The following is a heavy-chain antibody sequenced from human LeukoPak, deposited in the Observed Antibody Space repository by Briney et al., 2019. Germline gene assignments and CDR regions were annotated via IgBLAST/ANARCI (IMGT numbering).Heavy chain of an antibody. CDR1: GFTFSDYY. D-gene: IGHD6-19*01. CDR2: NSSSGSTI. CDR3: ARDLGYSSGWVYFDY. Sequence: PGGSLRLSCAASGFTFSDYYMSWIRQAPGKGLEWVSYNSSSGSTIYYADSVKGRFTISRDNAKNSLYLQMNSLRAEDTAVYYCARDLGYSSGWVYFDYWGQGTLVTVSS. J-gene: IGHJ4*02. V-gene: IGHV3-11*04.